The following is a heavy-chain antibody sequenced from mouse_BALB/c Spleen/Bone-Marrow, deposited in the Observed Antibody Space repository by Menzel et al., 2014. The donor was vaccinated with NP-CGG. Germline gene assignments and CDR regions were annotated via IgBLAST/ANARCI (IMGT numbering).Heavy chain of an antibody. Sequence: DVQLVESGGGLVKLGGSLKFSCAASGFTFSSYYMSWVRQTPEKRLELVAAINSNGGSTYYPDTVKGRFTISRDNAKNTLYLRMSSLKSEDTALYYCARQGYGNPHAMDYWGQGTSVTVSS. V-gene: IGHV5-6-2*01. CDR3: ARQGYGNPHAMDY. CDR1: GFTFSSYY. CDR2: INSNGGST. J-gene: IGHJ4*01. D-gene: IGHD2-1*01.